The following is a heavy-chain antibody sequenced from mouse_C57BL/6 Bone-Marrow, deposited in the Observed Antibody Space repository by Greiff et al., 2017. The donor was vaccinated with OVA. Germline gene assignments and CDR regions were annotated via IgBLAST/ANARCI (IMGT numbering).Heavy chain of an antibody. J-gene: IGHJ2*01. CDR3: ARLGFTTVVYFDY. CDR1: GYSFTGYF. V-gene: IGHV1-20*01. D-gene: IGHD1-1*01. CDR2: INPYNGDT. Sequence: VQLQQSGPELVKPGDSVKISCKASGYSFTGYFMNWVMQSHGKSLEWIGRINPYNGDTFYNQKFKGKATLTVDKSSSTAHMERRSLTSEDSAVYYCARLGFTTVVYFDYWGQGTTLTVSS.